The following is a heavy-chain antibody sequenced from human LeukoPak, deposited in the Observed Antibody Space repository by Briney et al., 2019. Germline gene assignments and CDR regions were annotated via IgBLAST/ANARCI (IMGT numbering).Heavy chain of an antibody. CDR1: GGSFSGYY. D-gene: IGHD3-16*02. CDR2: INHSGST. CDR3: ARARIMITFGGVIVIFDY. J-gene: IGHJ4*02. Sequence: SETLSLTCAVYGGSFSGYYWSWIRQPPGKGLEWIGEINHSGSTNYNPSLKSRVTISVDTSKNQFSLKPSSVTAADTAVYYCARARIMITFGGVIVIFDYWGQGTLVTVSS. V-gene: IGHV4-34*01.